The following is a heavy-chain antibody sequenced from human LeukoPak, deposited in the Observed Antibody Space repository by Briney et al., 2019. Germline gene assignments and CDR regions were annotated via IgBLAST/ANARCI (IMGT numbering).Heavy chain of an antibody. CDR1: GGSISSYY. J-gene: IGHJ3*02. V-gene: IGHV4-59*01. D-gene: IGHD2/OR15-2a*01. Sequence: SETLSLTCTVSGGSISSYYWSWIRQPPGKGLEWIGYIYYSGSTNYNPSLKSRVTISVDTSKNQFSLKLSSVTAADTAVYYCARGPIGLRRDDAFDTWGQGTMVTVSS. CDR3: ARGPIGLRRDDAFDT. CDR2: IYYSGST.